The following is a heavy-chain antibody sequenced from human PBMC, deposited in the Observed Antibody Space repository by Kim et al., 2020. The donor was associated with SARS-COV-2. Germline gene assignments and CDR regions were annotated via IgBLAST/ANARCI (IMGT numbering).Heavy chain of an antibody. V-gene: IGHV4-34*01. Sequence: SETLSLTCAVYGGSFSGYYWSWIRQPPGKGLEWIGEINHSGSTNYNPSLKSRVTISVDTSKNQFSLKLSSVTAADTAVYYCARASVILRWEYSSSSRWFDPWGQGTLVTVSS. CDR2: INHSGST. CDR1: GGSFSGYY. D-gene: IGHD6-6*01. J-gene: IGHJ5*02. CDR3: ARASVILRWEYSSSSRWFDP.